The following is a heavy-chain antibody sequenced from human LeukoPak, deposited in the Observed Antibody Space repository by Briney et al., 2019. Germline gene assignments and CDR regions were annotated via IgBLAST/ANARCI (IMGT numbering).Heavy chain of an antibody. CDR2: ISYDGSNK. J-gene: IGHJ4*02. D-gene: IGHD3-22*01. CDR3: AKAHRKYYYDSSGYRNFDY. Sequence: GRSLRLSCAASGFTFSSYGMHWVRQAPGKGLEWVAVISYDGSNKYYADSVKGRFTISRDNSKNTLYLQMNSLRAEDTAVYYCAKAHRKYYYDSSGYRNFDYWGQGTLVTVSS. CDR1: GFTFSSYG. V-gene: IGHV3-30*18.